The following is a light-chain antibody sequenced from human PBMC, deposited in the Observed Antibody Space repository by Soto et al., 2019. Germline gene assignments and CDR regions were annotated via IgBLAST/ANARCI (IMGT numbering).Light chain of an antibody. CDR1: QSISSW. J-gene: IGKJ1*01. Sequence: IQMTQSPSTLSASVGDRVTITCRASQSISSWLAWYQQKPGKAPKLLIYKASSLESGVPSRFSGSGSGTEFTLTISSLQPDDFATYYCQQYNSYLWTFGQGTNVDI. V-gene: IGKV1-5*03. CDR2: KAS. CDR3: QQYNSYLWT.